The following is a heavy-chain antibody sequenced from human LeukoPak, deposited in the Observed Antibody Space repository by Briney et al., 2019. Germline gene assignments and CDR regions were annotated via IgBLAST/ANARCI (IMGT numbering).Heavy chain of an antibody. D-gene: IGHD2-21*02. CDR2: IYPGDSDT. CDR3: ARPSSVTNPDY. V-gene: IGHV5-51*01. CDR1: GYSFTSYW. J-gene: IGHJ4*02. Sequence: PGESLQISCKGSGYSFTSYWIGWVRQMPGKGLEWMGIIYPGDSDTRYSPSSQGQVSISADKSITTAYLQWSSLKASDTAMYYCARPSSVTNPDYWGQGTLVTVSS.